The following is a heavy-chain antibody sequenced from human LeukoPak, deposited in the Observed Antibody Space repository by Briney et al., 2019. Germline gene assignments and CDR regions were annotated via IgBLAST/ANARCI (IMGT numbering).Heavy chain of an antibody. Sequence: GGSLRLSCAASGISFSSYGMHWVRQAPGKGLDWMAFIHFDGSNEYYADSVKGRFTISRDNARNSLYLQMNSLRAEDTAVYYCARDRDWNSGFDYWGQGTLVTVSS. CDR3: ARDRDWNSGFDY. CDR1: GISFSSYG. V-gene: IGHV3-30*02. D-gene: IGHD1-7*01. CDR2: IHFDGSNE. J-gene: IGHJ4*02.